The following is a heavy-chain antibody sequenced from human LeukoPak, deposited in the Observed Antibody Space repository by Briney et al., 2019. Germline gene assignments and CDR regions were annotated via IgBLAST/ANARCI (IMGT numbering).Heavy chain of an antibody. CDR2: IKSKTDGGTT. CDR1: GFTFSNAW. CDR3: TTNQSDY. Sequence: NPGGSLRLXCAASGFTFSNAWMSWVRRAPGKGLEWVGRIKSKTDGGTTDYAAPVKGRFTISRHDPTTPLYLQINSLKTEDTAVYYCTTNQSDYWGQGTLVTVSS. J-gene: IGHJ4*02. V-gene: IGHV3-15*01.